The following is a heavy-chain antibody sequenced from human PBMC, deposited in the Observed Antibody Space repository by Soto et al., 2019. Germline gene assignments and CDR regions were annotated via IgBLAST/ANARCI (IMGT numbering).Heavy chain of an antibody. J-gene: IGHJ5*02. V-gene: IGHV4-30-4*01. CDR1: GGSISSGDYY. CDR3: ARDVITLISNWFDP. D-gene: IGHD3-22*01. CDR2: IYYSGST. Sequence: SETLSLTCTVSGGSISSGDYYWSWIRQPPGKGLEWIGYIYYSGSTYYNPSLKSRVTISVDTSKNQFSLKLSSVTAADTAVYYCARDVITLISNWFDPWGQGTLVTVSS.